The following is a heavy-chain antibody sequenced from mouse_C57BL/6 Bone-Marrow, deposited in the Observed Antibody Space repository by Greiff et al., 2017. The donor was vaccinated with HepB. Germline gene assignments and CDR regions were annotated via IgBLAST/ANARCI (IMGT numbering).Heavy chain of an antibody. D-gene: IGHD5-5*01. J-gene: IGHJ4*01. CDR3: ARDYPYAMDY. Sequence: EVQLQQSGPVLVKPGASVKMSCKASGYKFTDYYMNWVKQSHGKSLEWIGVINPYHGGTSYNQKFKGKATLTVDKSTSTAYMELNSLTSEDSAVYYCARDYPYAMDYWGQGTSVTVSS. V-gene: IGHV1-19*01. CDR2: INPYHGGT. CDR1: GYKFTDYY.